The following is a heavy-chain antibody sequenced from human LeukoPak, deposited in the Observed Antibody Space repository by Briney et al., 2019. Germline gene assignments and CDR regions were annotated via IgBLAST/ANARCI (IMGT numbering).Heavy chain of an antibody. CDR3: ARGNRKWLRLGYYFDY. CDR1: GYTFTCYY. V-gene: IGHV1-46*01. J-gene: IGHJ4*02. Sequence: ASVKVSCKASGYTFTCYYIHWVRQAPGQGLEWMGIINPSGGSTSYAQKFQDRVTMTRDMSTSTVYMELSSLRSEDTAVYYCARGNRKWLRLGYYFDYWGQGTLVTVSS. D-gene: IGHD5-12*01. CDR2: INPSGGST.